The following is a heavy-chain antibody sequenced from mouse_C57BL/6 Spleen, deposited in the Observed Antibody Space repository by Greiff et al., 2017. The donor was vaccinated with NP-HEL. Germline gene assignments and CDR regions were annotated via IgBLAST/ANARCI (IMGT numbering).Heavy chain of an antibody. CDR1: GYTFPSHR. CDR3: AGEDYYGDY. J-gene: IGHJ2*01. CDR2: IYPSDSYT. V-gene: IGHV1-59*01. Sequence: VQPPPSGAELVRPGTSVKLFFKASGYTFPSHRMHWVKQRPGQGLEWIGVIYPSDSYTNYNQKFKGKATLTVDTSSSTAYMQLSSLTSEDSAVYYCAGEDYYGDYWGKGTTLTVSS.